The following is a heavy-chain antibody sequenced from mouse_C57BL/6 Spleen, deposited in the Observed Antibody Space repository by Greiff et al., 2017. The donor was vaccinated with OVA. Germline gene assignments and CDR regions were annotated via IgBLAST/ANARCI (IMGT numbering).Heavy chain of an antibody. CDR2: IYPGNSDT. CDR3: TRSHGSSYEEAMDY. CDR1: GYTFTSYW. V-gene: IGHV1-5*01. D-gene: IGHD1-1*01. Sequence: VQLKQSGTVLARPGASVKMSCKTSGYTFTSYWMHWVKQRPGQGLEWIGAIYPGNSDTSYNQKFKGKAKLTAVTSASTAYMELSSLTNEDSAVYYCTRSHGSSYEEAMDYWGQGTSVTVSS. J-gene: IGHJ4*01.